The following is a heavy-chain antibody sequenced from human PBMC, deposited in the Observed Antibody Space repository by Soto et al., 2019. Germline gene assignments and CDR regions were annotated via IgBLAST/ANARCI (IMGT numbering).Heavy chain of an antibody. CDR2: IYYSGST. Sequence: PSETLSLTCTVSGGSISSGGYYWSWIRQHPGKGLEWIGYIYYSGSTYYNPSLKSRVTISVDTSKNQFSLKLSSVTAADTAVYYCATKRYCSGGSCPVYWGQGTLVTVSS. CDR1: GGSISSGGYY. V-gene: IGHV4-31*03. D-gene: IGHD2-15*01. CDR3: ATKRYCSGGSCPVY. J-gene: IGHJ4*02.